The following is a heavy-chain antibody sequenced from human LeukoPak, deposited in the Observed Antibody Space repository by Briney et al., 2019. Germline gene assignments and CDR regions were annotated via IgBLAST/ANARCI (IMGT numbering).Heavy chain of an antibody. D-gene: IGHD4-17*01. CDR3: ARRGTVTQVFDY. CDR1: GGSFSGYC. Sequence: SETLSLTCAVYGGSFSGYCWSWIRQPPGKGLEWIGEINHSGSTNYNPSLKSRVTISVDTSKNQFSLKLSSVTAAHTAVYYCARRGTVTQVFDYWGQATLFTLSS. CDR2: INHSGST. J-gene: IGHJ4*02. V-gene: IGHV4-34*01.